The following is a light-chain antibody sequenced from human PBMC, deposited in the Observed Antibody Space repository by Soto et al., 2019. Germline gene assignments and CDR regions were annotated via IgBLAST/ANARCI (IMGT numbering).Light chain of an antibody. CDR3: QQRSDWPRT. J-gene: IGKJ1*01. V-gene: IGKV3D-20*02. CDR2: GAS. Sequence: EIVMTQSPATLSVSPGERATLSCRASQSVSSNLAWYQQKPGQAPRLLIYGASSRATGIPDRFSGSGSGTVFTLTISRLEPEDFAVYYCQQRSDWPRTFGQGTKVDIK. CDR1: QSVSSN.